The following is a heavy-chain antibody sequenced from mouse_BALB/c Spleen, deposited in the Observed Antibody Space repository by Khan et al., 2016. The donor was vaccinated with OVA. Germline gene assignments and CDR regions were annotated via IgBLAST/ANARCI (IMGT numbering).Heavy chain of an antibody. V-gene: IGHV1-84*02. D-gene: IGHD2-2*01. CDR2: IYPGSGNT. CDR1: GYTFTDNY. Sequence: QVQLKQSGPELVKPGASVKISCKASGYTFTDNYIHWVKQKPGQGLEWIGWIYPGSGNTKYNEKFKDKATLTVDTSSSKAYMHLSSLTSEDTAVYVCARGGYDENSLFDYWGQGTALIVSS. J-gene: IGHJ2*01. CDR3: ARGGYDENSLFDY.